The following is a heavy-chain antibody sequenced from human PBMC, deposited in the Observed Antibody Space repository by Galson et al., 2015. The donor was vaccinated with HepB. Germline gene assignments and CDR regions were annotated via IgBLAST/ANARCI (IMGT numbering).Heavy chain of an antibody. CDR1: GFTFSSYA. CDR2: ISYDGSNK. J-gene: IGHJ4*02. Sequence: SLRLSCAASGFTFSSYAMHWVRQAPGKGLEWVAVISYDGSNKYYADSVKGRFTISRGNSKNTLYLQMNSLRAEDTAVYYCARDQLLWFGELGIFDYWGQGTLVTVSS. D-gene: IGHD3-10*01. V-gene: IGHV3-30*04. CDR3: ARDQLLWFGELGIFDY.